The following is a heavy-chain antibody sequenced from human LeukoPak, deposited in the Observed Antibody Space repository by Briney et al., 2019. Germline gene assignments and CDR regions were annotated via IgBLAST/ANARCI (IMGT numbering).Heavy chain of an antibody. CDR2: IILIFGST. CDR1: GGALSGYA. Sequence: ASVKVSCKASGGALSGYAVTWVRLAPGQGLEWMGGIILIFGSTNYAPKFEGRLTITADEPTNTVYMELSSLRSEDTAVYFCARGFSGPNWGKRYYDHWGQGTLVTVSS. J-gene: IGHJ4*02. V-gene: IGHV1-69*13. CDR3: ARGFSGPNWGKRYYDH. D-gene: IGHD7-27*01.